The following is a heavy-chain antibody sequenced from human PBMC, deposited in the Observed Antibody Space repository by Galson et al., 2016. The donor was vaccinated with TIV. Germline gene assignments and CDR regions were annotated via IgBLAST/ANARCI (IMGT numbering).Heavy chain of an antibody. CDR1: GFTFSGYA. J-gene: IGHJ3*01. CDR2: VTGRSRST. CDR3: ARTPPPPVSSNGWNDAFDF. Sequence: SLRLSCAASGFTFSGYAMSWVRQAPGKGLEWVSVVTGRSRSTHYADSVRGRFTISRDNSRNTLSLQMNSLRVEGTAVYFCARTPPPPVSSNGWNDAFDFWGQGTIVTVSS. D-gene: IGHD6-19*01. V-gene: IGHV3-23*01.